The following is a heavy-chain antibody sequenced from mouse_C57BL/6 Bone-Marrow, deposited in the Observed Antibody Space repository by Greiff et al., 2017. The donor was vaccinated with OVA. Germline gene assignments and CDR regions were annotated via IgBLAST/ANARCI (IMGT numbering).Heavy chain of an antibody. D-gene: IGHD1-1*01. CDR2: IHPNSGST. CDR1: GYTFTSYW. V-gene: IGHV1-64*01. CDR3: ARRNYYSGSSPPYFAY. Sequence: QVQLQQPGAELVKPGASVKLSCKASGYTFTSYWMHWVKQRPGQGLEWIGMIHPNSGSTNYNEKFKSKATLTVDKSSSTAYMQLSSLTSEDSAVYYCARRNYYSGSSPPYFAYWGQGTTLTVSS. J-gene: IGHJ2*01.